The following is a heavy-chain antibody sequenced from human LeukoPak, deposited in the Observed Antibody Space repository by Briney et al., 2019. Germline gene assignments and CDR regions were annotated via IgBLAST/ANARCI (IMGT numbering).Heavy chain of an antibody. Sequence: SETLSLTCTVSGFSISSGYYWGWIRQPPGKGLEWIGNIYHSGSTYYNPSLKSRVTISLDTSKNHFSLRLSSVTAADTAFYYCASGRGIAVAGNGFDIWGQGTLVTVSS. CDR2: IYHSGST. CDR3: ASGRGIAVAGNGFDI. V-gene: IGHV4-38-2*02. J-gene: IGHJ4*02. D-gene: IGHD6-19*01. CDR1: GFSISSGYY.